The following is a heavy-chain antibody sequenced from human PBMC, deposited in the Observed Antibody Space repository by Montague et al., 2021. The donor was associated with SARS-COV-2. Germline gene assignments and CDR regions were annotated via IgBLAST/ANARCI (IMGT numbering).Heavy chain of an antibody. Sequence: SLRLSCAASGLTFSLHEMSWVRQAPGKGLEWISYISSSGTTVYYGDSVKSRFTIFRDNAQNSVFLEMSSLSAGDTAVYYCASAPSYLIRGVINYWGQGALVTVSS. CDR1: GLTFSLHE. V-gene: IGHV3-48*03. CDR3: ASAPSYLIRGVINY. D-gene: IGHD3-10*01. J-gene: IGHJ4*02. CDR2: ISSSGTTV.